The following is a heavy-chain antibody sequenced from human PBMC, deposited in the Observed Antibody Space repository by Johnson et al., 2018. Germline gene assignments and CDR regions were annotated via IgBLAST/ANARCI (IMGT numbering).Heavy chain of an antibody. CDR1: GFTFSTYN. Sequence: VQLVQSGGGVVQPGRSLRLSCAASGFTFSTYNMNWVRQAPGKGLEWVSSISSRSRDIYYADSVKGRFTISGDNAKNSLYLQMNSLRAEDTAVYYCARSQAVQHWGQGTLVTVSS. CDR2: ISSRSRDI. CDR3: ARSQAVQH. V-gene: IGHV3-21*01. J-gene: IGHJ1*01.